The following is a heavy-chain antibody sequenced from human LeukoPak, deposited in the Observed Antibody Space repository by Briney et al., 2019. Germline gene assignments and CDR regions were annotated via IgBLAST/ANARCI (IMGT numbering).Heavy chain of an antibody. CDR1: GFTFSSYA. V-gene: IGHV3-66*01. J-gene: IGHJ5*02. D-gene: IGHD3-3*01. Sequence: GGSLRLSCAASGFTFSSYAMSWVRQAPGKGLEWVSVIYSGGSTYYADSVKGRFTISRDNSKNTLYLQMNSLRAEDTAVYYCAREYDFWSGYSNWFDPWGQGTLVTVSS. CDR3: AREYDFWSGYSNWFDP. CDR2: IYSGGST.